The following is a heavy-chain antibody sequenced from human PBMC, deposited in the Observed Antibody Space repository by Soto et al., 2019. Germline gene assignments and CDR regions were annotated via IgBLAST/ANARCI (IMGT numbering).Heavy chain of an antibody. CDR2: SDPSGTST. CDR1: GFTFVDFY. D-gene: IGHD1-7*01. Sequence: QVQVLESGGASVKAGGSLRLSCVASGFTFVDFYMNWIRQAPGKGLEWVSYSDPSGTSTNYTDSAKGRFIISRDNAKESLYLDMNSLRHEDTPVYYCARGGWNYENAFALGGQGTLVPVSS. CDR3: ARGGWNYENAFAL. V-gene: IGHV3-11*06. J-gene: IGHJ4*02.